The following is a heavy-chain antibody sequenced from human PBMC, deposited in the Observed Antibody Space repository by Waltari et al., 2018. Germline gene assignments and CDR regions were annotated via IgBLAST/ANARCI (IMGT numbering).Heavy chain of an antibody. CDR3: ARGGYSGYDIEGHGMDV. CDR2: VIPIFCTA. CDR1: GGTFSSYA. J-gene: IGHJ6*02. D-gene: IGHD5-12*01. V-gene: IGHV1-69*13. Sequence: QVQLVQSGAEVKKPGSSVKVSCKASGGTFSSYAISWVRQAPGQGLEWMGGVIPIFCTANYAQEFQGRVTITADESTSTAYMELSSLRSEDTAVYYCARGGYSGYDIEGHGMDVWGQGTTVTVSS.